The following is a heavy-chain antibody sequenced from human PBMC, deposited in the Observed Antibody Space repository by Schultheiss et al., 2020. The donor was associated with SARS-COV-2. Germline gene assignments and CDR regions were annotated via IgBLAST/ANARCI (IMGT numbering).Heavy chain of an antibody. D-gene: IGHD4-11*01. Sequence: GGSLRLSCAASGFTFDDYAMHWVRQAPGKGLEWVSGISGSGGSTYYADSVKGRFTISRDNSKNTLYLQMNSLRAEDTAVYYCAKSGSDYSNFVLWYWGQGTLVTVSS. CDR1: GFTFDDYA. J-gene: IGHJ4*02. CDR3: AKSGSDYSNFVLWY. V-gene: IGHV3-23*01. CDR2: ISGSGGST.